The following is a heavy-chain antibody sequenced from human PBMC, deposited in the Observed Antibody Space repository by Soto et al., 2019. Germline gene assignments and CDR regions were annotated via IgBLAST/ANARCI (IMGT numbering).Heavy chain of an antibody. D-gene: IGHD3-3*01. CDR2: FDPEDGET. J-gene: IGHJ4*02. Sequence: ASVKVSCKVSGYSLTELSMHWVRQAPGKGLEWMGGFDPEDGETIYAQKFQGRVTMTEDTSTDTAYMELSSLRSEDTAVYYCATNYDFWSGYFGWGQGTLVTVSS. CDR1: GYSLTELS. V-gene: IGHV1-24*01. CDR3: ATNYDFWSGYFG.